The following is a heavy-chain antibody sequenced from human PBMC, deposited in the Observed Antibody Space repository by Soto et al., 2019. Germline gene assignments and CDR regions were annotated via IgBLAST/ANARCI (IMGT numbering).Heavy chain of an antibody. CDR2: IYHSGST. CDR3: ARGLPVDFWSGYLFSWFDP. D-gene: IGHD3-3*01. V-gene: IGHV4-59*12. Sequence: PSETLSLTCTVSGGSISSYYWSWIRQPPGKGLEWIGYIYHSGSTYYNPSLKSRVTISVDRSKNQFSLKLSSVTAADTAVYYCARGLPVDFWSGYLFSWFDPWGQGTLVTVSS. J-gene: IGHJ5*02. CDR1: GGSISSYY.